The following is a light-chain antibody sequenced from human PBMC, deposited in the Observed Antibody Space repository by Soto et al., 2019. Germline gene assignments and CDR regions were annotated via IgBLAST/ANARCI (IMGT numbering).Light chain of an antibody. V-gene: IGKV1-5*03. CDR2: KAS. CDR3: QQYNIYSQT. CDR1: QSISSW. Sequence: DIRMNQSPAALSATVGDRVTITCRASQSISSWLAWYQQKPGKAPKLLIYKASSLESGVPSRFSGSGSGTEFTLTISSLQPDDFATYYCQQYNIYSQTFGQGTKVDI. J-gene: IGKJ1*01.